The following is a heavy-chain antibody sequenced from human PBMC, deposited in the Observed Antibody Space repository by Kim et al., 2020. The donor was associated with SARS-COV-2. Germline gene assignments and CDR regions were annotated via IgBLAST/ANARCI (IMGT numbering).Heavy chain of an antibody. V-gene: IGHV3-33*01. D-gene: IGHD3-16*01. CDR3: ARTTREWGHFDY. J-gene: IGHJ4*02. Sequence: YYADSVKGRFTISRDNSKNTLYLQMNSLRAEDTAVYYCARTTREWGHFDYWGQGTLVTVSS.